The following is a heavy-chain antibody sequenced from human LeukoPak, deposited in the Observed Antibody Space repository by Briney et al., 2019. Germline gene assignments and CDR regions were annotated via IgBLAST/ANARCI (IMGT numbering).Heavy chain of an antibody. V-gene: IGHV1-69*02. CDR3: ARTTTVTREYFQH. CDR1: GGTFSSYT. Sequence: SVKVSCKASGGTFSSYTISWVRQAPGQGLEWMGRIIPILGIANYAQKFQGRVTITVDKSTSTAYMELSSLRSEDTAVYYCARTTTVTREYFQHWGQGTLVTVSS. CDR2: IIPILGIA. J-gene: IGHJ1*01. D-gene: IGHD4-11*01.